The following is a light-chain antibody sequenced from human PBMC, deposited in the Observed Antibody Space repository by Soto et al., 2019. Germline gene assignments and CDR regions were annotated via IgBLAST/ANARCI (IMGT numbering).Light chain of an antibody. Sequence: EIVMTQSPATLSVSPGERATLSCGASQSVSSNLAWYQQKPGQAPRLLIYGASTRDTGIPARFSGSGSGTEFLLTFSTLQSEDLAVYSCQQYNNGPGTFAKGTK. CDR1: QSVSSN. CDR2: GAS. CDR3: QQYNNGPGT. J-gene: IGKJ1*01. V-gene: IGKV3-15*01.